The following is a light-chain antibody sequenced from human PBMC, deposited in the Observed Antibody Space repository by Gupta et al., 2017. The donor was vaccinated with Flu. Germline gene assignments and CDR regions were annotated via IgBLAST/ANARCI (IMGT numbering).Light chain of an antibody. J-gene: IGLJ2*01. CDR3: SSYTSSSTLVV. CDR2: EVS. Sequence: QSAPTQPASVSGPPGQSITISCTGTSSDVGGYNYVSWYQQHSGKAPKRMSYEVSNRPSGVSNRFSGSKSGKTAYLTISGLQAEDEADYYCSSYTSSSTLVVFGGGTKLTVL. V-gene: IGLV2-14*01. CDR1: SSDVGGYNY.